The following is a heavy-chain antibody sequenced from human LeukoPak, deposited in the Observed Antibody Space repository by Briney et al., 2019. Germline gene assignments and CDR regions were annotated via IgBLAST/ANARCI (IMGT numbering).Heavy chain of an antibody. CDR3: ARDSYYDILTGPTPYYFDY. Sequence: GGSLRLSCAASGFTFSSYEMNWVRQAPGKGLEWVSYISSSGSTIYHADSVKGRFTISRDNAKNSLYLQMNSLRAEDTAVYYCARDSYYDILTGPTPYYFDYWGQGTLVTVSS. CDR1: GFTFSSYE. J-gene: IGHJ4*02. V-gene: IGHV3-48*03. CDR2: ISSSGSTI. D-gene: IGHD3-9*01.